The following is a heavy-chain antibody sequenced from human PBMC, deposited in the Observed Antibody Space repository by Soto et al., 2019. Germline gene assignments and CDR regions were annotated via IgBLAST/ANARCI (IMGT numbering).Heavy chain of an antibody. J-gene: IGHJ4*02. CDR2: ISSSSSTI. V-gene: IGHV3-48*02. Sequence: GGSRRHSCTGSGFTFRSYSMIWVRQAPGKGLEWVSYISSSSSTIYYADSVKGRFTISRDNAKNSPYLQMNSLRDEDTAVYYFFLDARVEDTLLDYRCPGLLVTGS. D-gene: IGHD2-2*01. CDR3: FLDARVEDTLLDY. CDR1: GFTFRSYS.